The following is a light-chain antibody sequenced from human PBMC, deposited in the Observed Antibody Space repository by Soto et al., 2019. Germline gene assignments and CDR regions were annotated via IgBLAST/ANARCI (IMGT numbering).Light chain of an antibody. Sequence: QSALTQPASVCGSPGQSIAISCTGTNSDVGGYNYVSWYQHHPGKAPKLIIYEVSNRPSGVSNRFSGSKSGNTASLTISGLQAEDEADYYCSSYTSSTTWVFGGGTKLTVL. CDR2: EVS. CDR1: NSDVGGYNY. CDR3: SSYTSSTTWV. V-gene: IGLV2-14*01. J-gene: IGLJ3*02.